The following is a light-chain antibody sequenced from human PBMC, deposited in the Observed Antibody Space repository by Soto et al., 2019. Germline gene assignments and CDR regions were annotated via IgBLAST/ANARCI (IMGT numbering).Light chain of an antibody. J-gene: IGKJ4*01. Sequence: DIQITPPASPLCSSAGPSVTIPCRASRGFRNSLAWYQQKPGKAPNLLIYAASTLQSGVPSRFSGGGSGTDFTLTISSLQPEDFATYYCQQVYVYPSTFGGACKVDI. CDR2: AAS. V-gene: IGKV1-9*01. CDR1: RGFRNS. CDR3: QQVYVYPST.